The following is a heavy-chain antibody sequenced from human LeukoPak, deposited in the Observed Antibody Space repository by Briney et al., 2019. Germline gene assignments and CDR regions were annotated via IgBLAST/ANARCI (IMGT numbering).Heavy chain of an antibody. CDR1: GFTFSSYS. V-gene: IGHV3-21*01. CDR3: AREWNAYGGYVS. D-gene: IGHD5-12*01. J-gene: IGHJ4*02. Sequence: GGSLRLSCAASGFTFSSYSMNWVRQAPGKGLEWVSSISSSSSYIYYGDSVKGRFTISRDNAKNSLYLQMNSLRAEDTAVYYCAREWNAYGGYVSWGQGTLVTVSS. CDR2: ISSSSSYI.